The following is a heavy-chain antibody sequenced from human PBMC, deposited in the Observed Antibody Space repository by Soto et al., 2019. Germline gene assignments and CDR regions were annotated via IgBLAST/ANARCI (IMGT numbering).Heavy chain of an antibody. Sequence: PGGSLRLSCAASGFTFSNAWMNWVRQAPGKGLEWVGRIKSKTDGGTTDYASPVKGRFTISRDDSKNTLYLQMNSLKTEDTAVYYCTTDATILRYFDWSHGWGQGTLVTVSS. CDR1: GFTFSNAW. D-gene: IGHD3-9*01. CDR3: TTDATILRYFDWSHG. V-gene: IGHV3-15*07. CDR2: IKSKTDGGTT. J-gene: IGHJ5*01.